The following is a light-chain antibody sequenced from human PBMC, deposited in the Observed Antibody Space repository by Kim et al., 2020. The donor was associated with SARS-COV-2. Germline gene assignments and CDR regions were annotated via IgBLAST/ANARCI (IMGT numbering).Light chain of an antibody. Sequence: PGERATLSCRASQSISSFLAWYQQKPGQAPMLLIDDVSNRATGIPARFSGSGSGTDFTLTISSLEPEDFAVYYCQQRTNWPPIFTFGPGTKVDIK. CDR3: QQRTNWPPIFT. CDR1: QSISSF. CDR2: DVS. V-gene: IGKV3-11*01. J-gene: IGKJ3*01.